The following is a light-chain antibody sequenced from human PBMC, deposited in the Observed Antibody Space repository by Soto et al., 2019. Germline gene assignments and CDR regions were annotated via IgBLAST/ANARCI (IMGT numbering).Light chain of an antibody. V-gene: IGKV3-20*01. CDR2: GAS. Sequence: EIVLTQSPGTLSLSPGERATLSCRASQSVSSSFLAWYQQKPGQAPRLLIYGASSRATGIPDRFSGSGSGTDFTITISRLEPQDFAVYYCQQYGSSPRTFGPGTTVDI. CDR1: QSVSSSF. CDR3: QQYGSSPRT. J-gene: IGKJ3*01.